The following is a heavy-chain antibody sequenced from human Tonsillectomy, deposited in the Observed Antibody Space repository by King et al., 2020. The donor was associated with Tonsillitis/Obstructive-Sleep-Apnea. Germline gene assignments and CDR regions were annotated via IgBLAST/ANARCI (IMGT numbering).Heavy chain of an antibody. CDR1: GGSISNYY. CDR2: IYYSGST. V-gene: IGHV4-59*01. J-gene: IGHJ3*02. Sequence: QLQESGPGLVKPSETLSLTCTVSGGSISNYYWSWIRQPPGKGLEWSGYIYYSGSTNYNPSLKSRVTISVDTSKNQFSLKLSSVTAADTAVYYCARPEYSNDPDTFDIWGQGTMVTVSS. D-gene: IGHD4-11*01. CDR3: ARPEYSNDPDTFDI.